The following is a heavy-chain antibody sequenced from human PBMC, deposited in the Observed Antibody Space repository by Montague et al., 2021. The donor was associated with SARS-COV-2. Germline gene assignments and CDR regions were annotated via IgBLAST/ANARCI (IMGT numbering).Heavy chain of an antibody. CDR2: IDDSGTT. J-gene: IGHJ6*02. CDR1: GGSLSTYY. CDR3: ARNAYNHYGLDV. Sequence: SETLSLTCVVSGGSLSTYYWSWIRQPPGKGLEWIGYIDDSGTTRYNPSLRSRATISLDLSKNQFSLDLNSVTAADTAVYYCARNAYNHYGLDVWGQGTTVTVSS. V-gene: IGHV4-59*08.